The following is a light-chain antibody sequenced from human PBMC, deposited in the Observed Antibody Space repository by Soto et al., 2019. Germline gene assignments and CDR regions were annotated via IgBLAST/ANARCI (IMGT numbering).Light chain of an antibody. Sequence: DLQLTQSPSSLSASVGDRVTITCQASQDINNYLNSYQQKPGKAPKLLIFDASSVETGVPSRFSGSGSGTHFTFTISSLEPEDIATYHCQQYEDLPLTFGGGTRVELK. V-gene: IGKV1-33*01. CDR3: QQYEDLPLT. CDR2: DAS. CDR1: QDINNY. J-gene: IGKJ4*01.